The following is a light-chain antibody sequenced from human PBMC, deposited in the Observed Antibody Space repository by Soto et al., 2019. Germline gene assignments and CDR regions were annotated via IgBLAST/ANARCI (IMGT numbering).Light chain of an antibody. V-gene: IGLV2-11*01. CDR2: DVS. CDR3: CSYAGSSTYV. CDR1: SSDVGGYNY. J-gene: IGLJ2*01. Sequence: QSVLTQPRSVSGSPGQSVTISCTGTSSDVGGYNYVSWYQQHPGKSPKLMIYDVSKRPSGVPDRFSGTTSGNTSSLTISGLQAEDEADYYCCSYAGSSTYVFGTGTKLTVL.